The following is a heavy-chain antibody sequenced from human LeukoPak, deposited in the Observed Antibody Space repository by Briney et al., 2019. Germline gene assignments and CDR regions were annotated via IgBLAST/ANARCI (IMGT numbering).Heavy chain of an antibody. CDR1: GFTFSSYG. V-gene: IGHV3-33*01. CDR2: IWYDGSNK. J-gene: IGHJ3*02. D-gene: IGHD3-22*01. CDR3: ARQYYYDTSGYDAFDI. Sequence: PGGSLRLSCAASGFTFSSYGMHWVRQAPGKGLEWVAVIWYDGSNKYYADSVKGRFTISRDNSKNTLYLQMNSLRAEDTAVYYCARQYYYDTSGYDAFDIWGQGTMVTVSS.